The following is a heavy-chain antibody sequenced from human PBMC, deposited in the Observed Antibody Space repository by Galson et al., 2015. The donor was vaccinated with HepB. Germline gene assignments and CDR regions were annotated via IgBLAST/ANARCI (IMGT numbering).Heavy chain of an antibody. J-gene: IGHJ6*02. CDR2: ISGSGGST. V-gene: IGHV3-23*01. D-gene: IGHD3-3*01. CDR1: GFTFSSYA. CDR3: AKVSVLRFLEWSHNNGMDV. Sequence: SLRLSCAASGFTFSSYAMSWVRQAPGKGLEWVSAISGSGGSTYYADSVKGRFTISRDNSKDTLYLQMNSPRAEDTAVYYCAKVSVLRFLEWSHNNGMDVWGQGTTVAVSS.